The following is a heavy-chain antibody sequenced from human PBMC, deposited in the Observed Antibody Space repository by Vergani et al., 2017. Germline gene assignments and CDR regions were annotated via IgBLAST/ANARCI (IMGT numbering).Heavy chain of an antibody. CDR1: GGTFSSNS. CDR3: ARPHGDILPPDPRRLDY. Sequence: QGQLAQSGAEVKKPGSSVKVSCKASGGTFSSNSISWVRQAPGQGLEWMGRIIPIFGTTSYAQKFQGRVTILADESTSTVYMDLSNLRSEDTAVYYCARPHGDILPPDPRRLDYWGQGTLVTVSS. J-gene: IGHJ4*02. V-gene: IGHV1-69*13. CDR2: IIPIFGTT.